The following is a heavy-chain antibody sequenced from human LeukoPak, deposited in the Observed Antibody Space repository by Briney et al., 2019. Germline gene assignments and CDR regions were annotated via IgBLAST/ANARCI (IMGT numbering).Heavy chain of an antibody. D-gene: IGHD3-22*01. J-gene: IGHJ4*02. CDR2: IWYDGSNK. Sequence: GGSLRLSCAASGFTFSSYGMHWVRQAPGKGLEWVAVIWYDGSNKYYADSVKGRFTISRDNSKNTLYLQMNSLRAEDTAVYYCAKVGYYYDSSGSKNFDYWGQGTLVTVSS. CDR3: AKVGYYYDSSGSKNFDY. CDR1: GFTFSSYG. V-gene: IGHV3-33*06.